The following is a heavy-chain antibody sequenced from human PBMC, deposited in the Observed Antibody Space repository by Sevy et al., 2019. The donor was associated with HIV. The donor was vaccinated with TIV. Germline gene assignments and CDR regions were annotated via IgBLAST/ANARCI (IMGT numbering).Heavy chain of an antibody. J-gene: IGHJ4*02. CDR1: GFTFSSYA. V-gene: IGHV3-30-3*01. Sequence: GRSLRLSCAASGFTFSSYAMHWVRQAPGKGLEWVAVISYDGSNKYYADSVKGRFTISRDNSKNTLYLQMNSLRAEDTAVYYCASEGSGSYPKGYFDYWGQGTLVTVSS. D-gene: IGHD3-10*01. CDR3: ASEGSGSYPKGYFDY. CDR2: ISYDGSNK.